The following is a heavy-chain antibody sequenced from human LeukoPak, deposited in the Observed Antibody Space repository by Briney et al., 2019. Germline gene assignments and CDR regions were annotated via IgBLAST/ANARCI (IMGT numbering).Heavy chain of an antibody. V-gene: IGHV4-34*01. CDR1: GGSFSDYW. J-gene: IGHJ5*02. D-gene: IGHD2-15*01. CDR2: IYHTGST. Sequence: SETLSLTCAVYGGSFSDYWWTWIRQPPGKGLEWIGEIYHTGSTNYNPSLKSRVIISIDKSKNQFSVDLSSVTAADTAVYYCARGGYCTGGSCYNWFDPWGQGTLVTVSS. CDR3: ARGGYCTGGSCYNWFDP.